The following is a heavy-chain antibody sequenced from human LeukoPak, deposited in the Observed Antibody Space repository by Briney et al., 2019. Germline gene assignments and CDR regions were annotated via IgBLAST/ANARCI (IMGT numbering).Heavy chain of an antibody. CDR2: ISSSGSTI. J-gene: IGHJ4*02. V-gene: IGHV3-11*04. CDR1: GFTFSDYY. Sequence: PGESLKISCAASGFTFSDYYMSWIRQAPGKGLEWVSYISSSGSTIYYADSVKGRFTISRDNAKNSLYLQMNSLRAEDTAVYYCATSQYSSSQMDYFDYWGQGTLVTVSS. D-gene: IGHD6-6*01. CDR3: ATSQYSSSQMDYFDY.